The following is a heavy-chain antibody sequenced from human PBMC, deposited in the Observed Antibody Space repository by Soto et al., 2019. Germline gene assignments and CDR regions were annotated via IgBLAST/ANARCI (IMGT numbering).Heavy chain of an antibody. CDR2: ISSSSSTI. CDR3: ARDSGYSYGPLDY. Sequence: GESLRPSSTASGFTFSSSTMNWVRQVPGKGLEWFSYISSSSSTIYYADSVKGRFTISRDNAKNSLYLQMNSLRAEDTAVYYCARDSGYSYGPLDYWGQGT. CDR1: GFTFSSST. J-gene: IGHJ4*02. D-gene: IGHD5-18*01. V-gene: IGHV3-48*01.